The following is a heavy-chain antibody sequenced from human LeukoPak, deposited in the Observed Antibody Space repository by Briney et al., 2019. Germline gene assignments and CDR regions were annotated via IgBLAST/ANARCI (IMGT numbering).Heavy chain of an antibody. Sequence: SETLSLTCTVSGGSISNYYWNWIRQPPGKGLEWIGYIYYTGSTNYNPSLKSRVTMSVDTSKNQFSLNLQSVTPEDTAVYYCARNLIPEPLVVNFWGQGTLVTVSS. D-gene: IGHD6-13*01. J-gene: IGHJ4*02. CDR2: IYYTGST. V-gene: IGHV4-59*01. CDR3: ARNLIPEPLVVNF. CDR1: GGSISNYY.